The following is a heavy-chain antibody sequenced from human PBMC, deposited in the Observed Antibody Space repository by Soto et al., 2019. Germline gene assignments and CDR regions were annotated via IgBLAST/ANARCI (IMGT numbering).Heavy chain of an antibody. CDR1: GFTFSSYA. Sequence: EVQLLESGGGLVQPGGSLRLSCAASGFTFSSYAMSWVRQAPGKGLEWVSAISGSGGSTYYADSVKGRFTISRDNSKNTLYLQMNSLRAEDTAVYYCANKWLRQNSYYYGMDGWGQGTTFTVSS. CDR3: ANKWLRQNSYYYGMDG. D-gene: IGHD5-12*01. V-gene: IGHV3-23*01. CDR2: ISGSGGST. J-gene: IGHJ6*02.